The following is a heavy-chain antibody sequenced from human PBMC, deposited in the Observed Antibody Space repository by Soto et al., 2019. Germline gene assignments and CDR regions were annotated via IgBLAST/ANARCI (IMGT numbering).Heavy chain of an antibody. V-gene: IGHV3-23*01. D-gene: IGHD2-15*01. J-gene: IGHJ4*02. Sequence: EVQLLDSGGGLVQPGGSLRLSCAASGFTFSNYAMSWVRQAQGKGLEWVSGVGGSGDSTYYADSVKGRFTISRDNSKDTLYLQMNSLRAQDTAVYHCAKSPLGYCSGGSCYPPHYFDYWGQGTLVTVSS. CDR1: GFTFSNYA. CDR3: AKSPLGYCSGGSCYPPHYFDY. CDR2: VGGSGDST.